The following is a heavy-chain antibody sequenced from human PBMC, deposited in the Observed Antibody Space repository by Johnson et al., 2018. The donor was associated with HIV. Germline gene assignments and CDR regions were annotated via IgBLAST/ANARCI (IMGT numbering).Heavy chain of an antibody. CDR3: AKVLGYSSSSRDAFDI. V-gene: IGHV3-74*02. D-gene: IGHD6-6*01. J-gene: IGHJ3*02. CDR2: INGDGSGI. Sequence: MQLVESGGGLVQPGGSLRLSCAASGFTFSSYWMHWVRQGPGKGLVWVSRINGDGSGITYADSVKGRFTISRDNAKNSLFLQMDSRRAEDTAVYYCAKVLGYSSSSRDAFDIWGQGTMVTVSS. CDR1: GFTFSSYW.